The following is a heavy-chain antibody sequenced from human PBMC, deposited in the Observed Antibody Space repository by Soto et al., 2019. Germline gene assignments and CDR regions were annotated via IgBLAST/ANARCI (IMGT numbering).Heavy chain of an antibody. CDR3: AKDLSGYSYGSKHLYYYYGMDV. CDR1: GFNFSSYG. CDR2: ISGSGGST. V-gene: IGHV3-23*01. J-gene: IGHJ6*02. Sequence: GSLRISGAAPGFNFSSYGMSWVRQAQGKGLEWVSAISGSGGSTYYADSVKGRFTISRDNSKNTLYLQMNSLRAEDTAVYYCAKDLSGYSYGSKHLYYYYGMDVWGQGTTVTVSS. D-gene: IGHD5-18*01.